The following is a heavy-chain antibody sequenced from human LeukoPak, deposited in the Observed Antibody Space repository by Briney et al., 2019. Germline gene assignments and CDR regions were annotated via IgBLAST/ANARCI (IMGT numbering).Heavy chain of an antibody. CDR1: GFTFSSYW. CDR3: AREREYYYDSSGYGPVVY. Sequence: GGSLRLSCAASGFTFSSYWMSWVRQAPGKGLEWVANIKQDGSEKYYVDSVKGRFTISRDNAKNSLYLQMNSLRAEDTAVYYCAREREYYYDSSGYGPVVYWGQGTLVTVSS. J-gene: IGHJ4*02. D-gene: IGHD3-22*01. V-gene: IGHV3-7*01. CDR2: IKQDGSEK.